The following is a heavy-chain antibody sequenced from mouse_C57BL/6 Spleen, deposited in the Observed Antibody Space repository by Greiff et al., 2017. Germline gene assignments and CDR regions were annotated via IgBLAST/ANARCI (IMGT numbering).Heavy chain of an antibody. V-gene: IGHV5-6*01. Sequence: DVQLVESGGDLVKPGGSLKLSCAASGFTFSSYGMSWVRQTPDKRLEWVATISSGGSYTYYPDSVKGRFTISRDNAKNTLYLQMSSLKSEDTAMYYCAREAITTVTGAYWGQGTLVTVSA. J-gene: IGHJ3*01. CDR3: AREAITTVTGAY. D-gene: IGHD1-1*01. CDR2: ISSGGSYT. CDR1: GFTFSSYG.